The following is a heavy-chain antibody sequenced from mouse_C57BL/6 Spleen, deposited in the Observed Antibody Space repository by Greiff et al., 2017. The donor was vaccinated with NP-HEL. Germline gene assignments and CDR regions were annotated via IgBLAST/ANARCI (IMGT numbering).Heavy chain of an antibody. V-gene: IGHV2-9-1*01. CDR3: AREGVSSPFAY. CDR2: IWTVGGT. Sequence: VKLVESGPGLVAPSQSLSITCTVSGFSLTSYAISWVRQPPGKGLEWLGVIWTVGGTNNNSTPKSRLSISKYNTKSQFFLKMNSLQTDDTARYYGAREGVSSPFAYWGQGTLVTVSA. J-gene: IGHJ3*01. CDR1: GFSLTSYA. D-gene: IGHD1-1*01.